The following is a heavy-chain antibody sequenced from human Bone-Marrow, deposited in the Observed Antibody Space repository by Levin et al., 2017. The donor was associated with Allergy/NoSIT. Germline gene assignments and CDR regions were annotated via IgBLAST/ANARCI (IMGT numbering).Heavy chain of an antibody. Sequence: GESLKISCKASGYTFTSHYIHWVRQAPGQGLEWMGWMNPGNGDTKCSQKFQDRVTLTRDTSASTAYMELSSLRPEDTAMYYCARGTGSSWFDSWGQGTLVTVSS. J-gene: IGHJ5*01. V-gene: IGHV1-3*01. CDR1: GYTFTSHY. CDR3: ARGTGSSWFDS. CDR2: MNPGNGDT. D-gene: IGHD1-1*01.